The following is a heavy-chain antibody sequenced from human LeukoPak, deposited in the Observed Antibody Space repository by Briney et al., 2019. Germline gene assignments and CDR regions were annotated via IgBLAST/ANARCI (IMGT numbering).Heavy chain of an antibody. J-gene: IGHJ4*02. Sequence: GGSLRLSCAASELTVSSDYMSWVRQAPGKGLEWVSTIYSGGGTYYADSVKGRFTISRDNSKNTLYLQMNSLRAEDTAVYYCARHYHGSSWYNYFRYWGQGTLVTVSS. D-gene: IGHD6-13*01. CDR3: ARHYHGSSWYNYFRY. CDR1: ELTVSSDY. CDR2: IYSGGGT. V-gene: IGHV3-66*04.